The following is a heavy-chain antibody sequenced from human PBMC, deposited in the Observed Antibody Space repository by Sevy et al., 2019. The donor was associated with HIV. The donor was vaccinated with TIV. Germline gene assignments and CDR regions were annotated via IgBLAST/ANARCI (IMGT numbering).Heavy chain of an antibody. CDR3: ARGGYTYGKGYFDY. CDR1: GYSISSGYY. J-gene: IGHJ4*02. CDR2: IYHSGST. D-gene: IGHD5-18*01. Sequence: KQSQTVSLTCGVSGYSISSGYYWGWIREPPGKGLEWIGSIYHSGSTYSNQSLKSRVTISVDTSKNQFSLKLSSVTAADTAVYYCARGGYTYGKGYFDYWGQGTLVTVSS. V-gene: IGHV4-38-2*01.